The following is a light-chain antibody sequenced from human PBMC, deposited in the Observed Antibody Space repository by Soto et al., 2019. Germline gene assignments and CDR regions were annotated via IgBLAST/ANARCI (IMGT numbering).Light chain of an antibody. J-gene: IGLJ1*01. CDR2: QGH. CDR3: CLYVGASTYV. Sequence: QSALAQPAPVSGSPGQPITIACTGASGYVLTYSLVYWYQQHPGKAANDVIYQGHKRPSAAPDRSSGSTSVNTAPLTMYALQTDDEADYSCCLYVGASTYVFGTGTKVTVL. CDR1: SGYVLTYSL. V-gene: IGLV2-23*01.